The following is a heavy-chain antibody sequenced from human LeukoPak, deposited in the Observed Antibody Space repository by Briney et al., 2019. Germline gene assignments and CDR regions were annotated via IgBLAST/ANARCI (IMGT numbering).Heavy chain of an antibody. V-gene: IGHV1-2*06. CDR1: VYTFADYF. CDR3: ARDLTSTTNWEFDY. J-gene: IGHJ4*02. D-gene: IGHD1-26*01. CDR2: INVNSGGT. Sequence: ASVNVSCKSSVYTFADYFIQWGRHAPGQGLERVWRINVNSGGTEYAQKFQSRVTTTRDTTINTAYVEVSSLKSHDTAVYYCARDLTSTTNWEFDYWGQGTLVTVSS.